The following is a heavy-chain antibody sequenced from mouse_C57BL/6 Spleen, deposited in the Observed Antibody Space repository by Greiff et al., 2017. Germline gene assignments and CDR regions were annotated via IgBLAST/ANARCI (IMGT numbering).Heavy chain of an antibody. V-gene: IGHV1-81*01. Sequence: VQLLQSGAELARPGASVKLSCKASGYTFTSYGISWVKQRTGQGLEWIGEIYPRSGNTYYNAKIKGKATLTADKSSSTAYMELRSLTSEDSAVYFCARVRTLPSAMDYWGQGTSVTVSS. D-gene: IGHD5-1*01. CDR3: ARVRTLPSAMDY. J-gene: IGHJ4*01. CDR2: IYPRSGNT. CDR1: GYTFTSYG.